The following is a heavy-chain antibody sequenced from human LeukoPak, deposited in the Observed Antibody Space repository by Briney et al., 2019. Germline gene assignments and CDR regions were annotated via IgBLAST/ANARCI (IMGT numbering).Heavy chain of an antibody. D-gene: IGHD6-13*01. V-gene: IGHV3-33*01. Sequence: GRSLRLSCAASGFTFSSYGMHWVRQAPGKGLEWVAVISYDGSNKYYADSLKGRFTISRDNSKNTLYLQMNSLRAEDTAVYYCARDAPIAAAGTALFDYWGQGTLVTVSS. CDR3: ARDAPIAAAGTALFDY. CDR1: GFTFSSYG. J-gene: IGHJ4*02. CDR2: ISYDGSNK.